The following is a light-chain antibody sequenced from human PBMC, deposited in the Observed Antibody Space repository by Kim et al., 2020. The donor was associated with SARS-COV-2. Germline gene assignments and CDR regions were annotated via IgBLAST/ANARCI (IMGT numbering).Light chain of an antibody. CDR1: NSNIGSNT. J-gene: IGLJ1*01. CDR3: AAWDDSLNGYV. V-gene: IGLV1-44*01. CDR2: SST. Sequence: GQRVTISCSGSNSNIGSNTVNWYQQLPGTAPKLLIYSSTQRPSGVSDRFSASKYGTSASLAISGLQSEDEGDYYCAAWDDSLNGYVFGTGTKVTVL.